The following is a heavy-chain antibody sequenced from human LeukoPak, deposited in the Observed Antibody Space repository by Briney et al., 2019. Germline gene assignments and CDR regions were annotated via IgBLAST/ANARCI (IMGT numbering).Heavy chain of an antibody. CDR1: GYTLTELS. J-gene: IGHJ5*01. CDR2: FDPEDGAT. D-gene: IGHD3-10*01. Sequence: GASVKVSCKVSGYTLTELSMHWVRQAPGQGLEGRGGFDPEDGATIYAQKYQGRDTMTEDTSTDTAYRGLSSLISEDTDVYYCATDLIHPGGSGSYWLDSWGQGTMVTVSS. V-gene: IGHV1-24*01. CDR3: ATDLIHPGGSGSYWLDS.